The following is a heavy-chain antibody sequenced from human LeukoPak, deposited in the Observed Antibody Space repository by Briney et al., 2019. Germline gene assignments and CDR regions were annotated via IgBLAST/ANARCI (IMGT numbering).Heavy chain of an antibody. D-gene: IGHD2/OR15-2a*01. J-gene: IGHJ5*02. CDR1: GGSISSYY. CDR2: IYTSGSA. Sequence: PSETLSLTCTVSGGSISSYYWSWTRQPAGKGLEWIGRIYTSGSANYNPSLKSRVTMSLHTSKNQFSLKLSSVTAADTAVYYCARERLGNNWFDPWGQGTLVTVSS. CDR3: ARERLGNNWFDP. V-gene: IGHV4-4*07.